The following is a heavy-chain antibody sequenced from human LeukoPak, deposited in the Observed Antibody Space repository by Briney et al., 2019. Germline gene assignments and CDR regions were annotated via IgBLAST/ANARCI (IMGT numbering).Heavy chain of an antibody. CDR1: GFTFSGSA. J-gene: IGHJ4*02. Sequence: PGGSLRLSCAASGFTFSGSALHWVRQASGKGLEWVGRIRSKANSYATAYAASVKGRFTISRGDSKNTAYLQMNSLKTEDTAVYYCTRHVAGPDYWGQGTLVTVSS. D-gene: IGHD2-15*01. CDR3: TRHVAGPDY. CDR2: IRSKANSYAT. V-gene: IGHV3-73*01.